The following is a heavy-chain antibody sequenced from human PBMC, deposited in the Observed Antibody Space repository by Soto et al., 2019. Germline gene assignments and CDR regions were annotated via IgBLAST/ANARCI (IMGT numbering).Heavy chain of an antibody. D-gene: IGHD3-3*01. J-gene: IGHJ4*02. CDR1: GGSFSGYY. Sequence: QVQLQQWGAGLLKPSETLSLTCAVYGGSFSGYYWSWIRQPPGKGLEWIGEINHSGSTNYNPSLNSRVTISVDTSKNQFSLKLSSVTAADTAVYYCARGKFWSGYLDYWGQGTLVTVSS. CDR3: ARGKFWSGYLDY. CDR2: INHSGST. V-gene: IGHV4-34*01.